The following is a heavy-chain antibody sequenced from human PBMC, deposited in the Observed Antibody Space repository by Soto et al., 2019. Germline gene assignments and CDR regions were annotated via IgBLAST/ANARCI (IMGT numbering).Heavy chain of an antibody. V-gene: IGHV3-30*04. J-gene: IGHJ4*02. Sequence: GGSLRLSCAASGFTFSSFAMHWVRQPPGKGLEWVAVVSFDGNRQYFSDSVKGRFTISRDNSKNTVSLHMNSLRDDDSALYYCARRHREVPALNGDYFDYWGQGTLVTVSS. CDR2: VSFDGNRQ. CDR1: GFTFSSFA. D-gene: IGHD2-2*01. CDR3: ARRHREVPALNGDYFDY.